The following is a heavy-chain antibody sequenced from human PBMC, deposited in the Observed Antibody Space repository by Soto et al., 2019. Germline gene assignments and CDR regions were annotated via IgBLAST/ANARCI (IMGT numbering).Heavy chain of an antibody. CDR2: IYDSGTT. CDR3: ARRVTSGAYIDY. CDR1: GGSITTGGYY. Sequence: QVQLQESGPGLVQPSQTLSLTCTVSGGSITTGGYYWSWIRQHPGKGLESIGYIYDSGTTDYNPSLKTRLTIPLATSKNPFSLKMRSVTAADTAVFCCARRVTSGAYIDYWGQGTRVTVSS. J-gene: IGHJ4*02. V-gene: IGHV4-31*03. D-gene: IGHD4-17*01.